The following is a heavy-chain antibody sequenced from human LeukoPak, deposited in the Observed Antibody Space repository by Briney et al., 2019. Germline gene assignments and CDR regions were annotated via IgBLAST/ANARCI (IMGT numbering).Heavy chain of an antibody. D-gene: IGHD6-13*01. CDR1: GGSFSGYY. J-gene: IGHJ6*03. V-gene: IGHV4-34*01. CDR3: ARNLRVYYYYYMDG. Sequence: SETLSLTCAVYGGSFSGYYWSWIRQPPGKGLEWIGEINHSGSTNYNPSLKSRVTISVDTSKYQFSQKLSSMTAGDTAVYYCARNLRVYYYYYMDGWVKGTTVTVSS. CDR2: INHSGST.